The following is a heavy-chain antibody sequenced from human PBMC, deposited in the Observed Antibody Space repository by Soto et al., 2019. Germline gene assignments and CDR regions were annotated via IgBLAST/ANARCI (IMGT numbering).Heavy chain of an antibody. CDR2: ISWDGGST. Sequence: VGSLSLSYAPSGFTLDDYTMHWVRQAPGKGLEWVSLISWDGGSTYYADSVKGRFTISRDNSKNSLYLQMNSLRTEDTALYYCAKENIVVVPRYGMDVWGQGTTVTVSS. V-gene: IGHV3-43*01. CDR1: GFTLDDYT. CDR3: AKENIVVVPRYGMDV. D-gene: IGHD2-2*01. J-gene: IGHJ6*02.